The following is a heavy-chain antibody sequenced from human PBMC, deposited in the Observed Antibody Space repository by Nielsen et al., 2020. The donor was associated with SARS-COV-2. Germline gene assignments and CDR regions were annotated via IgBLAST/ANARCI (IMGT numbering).Heavy chain of an antibody. CDR3: AKAVRKRVAADVPYSFGLDV. CDR1: GFTFSTYG. J-gene: IGHJ6*02. V-gene: IGHV3-23*01. CDR2: FGGSGDRT. Sequence: GESLKISCAASGFTFSTYGIHWVRQAPGKGLEWVSAFGGSGDRTYYADSVKGRFTISRDNSKNTLYLQMNSLRADDTAVFYCAKAVRKRVAADVPYSFGLDVWGPGTTVTVSS. D-gene: IGHD6-13*01.